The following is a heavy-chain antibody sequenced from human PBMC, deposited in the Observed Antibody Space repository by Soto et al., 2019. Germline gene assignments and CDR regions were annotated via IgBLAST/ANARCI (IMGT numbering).Heavy chain of an antibody. D-gene: IGHD2-15*01. J-gene: IGHJ1*01. CDR3: AKAPPPYCGAGRCYSSYFQH. Sequence: GGSLRLSCAASGFTFSNYAMNWVRQAPGKGLEWVSTISSSGDTIYYADSVKGRFSISRDNSKNTLSLQMNSLGAGDTAVYYCAKAPPPYCGAGRCYSSYFQHWGQGTLVTVSS. V-gene: IGHV3-23*01. CDR1: GFTFSNYA. CDR2: ISSSGDTI.